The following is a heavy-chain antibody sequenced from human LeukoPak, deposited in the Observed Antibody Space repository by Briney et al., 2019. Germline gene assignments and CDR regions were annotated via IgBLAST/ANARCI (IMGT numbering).Heavy chain of an antibody. CDR1: GYGFSDIY. D-gene: IGHD3-22*01. V-gene: IGHV1-2*02. CDR2: INPNSGAR. J-gene: IGHJ1*01. CDR3: ARHIFSGDYYISYFQH. Sequence: GASVKVSCKASGYGFSDIYFNWVRQAPGQGLEWMGWINPNSGARIYAQKFQGRVTMDTSSSTVYMELSSLTSDDTAVYYCARHIFSGDYYISYFQHWGQGTLLTVSS.